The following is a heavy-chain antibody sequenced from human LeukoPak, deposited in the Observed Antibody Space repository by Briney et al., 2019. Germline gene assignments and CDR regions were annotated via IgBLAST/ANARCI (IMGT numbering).Heavy chain of an antibody. CDR1: GGSFSDYY. CDR3: ARGDYYGSGGY. Sequence: PSETLSLTCAVYGGSFSDYYWSWIRQPPGKGLEWIGEISHSGSTDYNPSLKSRVAISVDTSKNQFSLKLSSVTAADTAVYYCARGDYYGSGGYWGQGTLVTVSS. J-gene: IGHJ4*02. D-gene: IGHD3-10*01. V-gene: IGHV4-34*01. CDR2: ISHSGST.